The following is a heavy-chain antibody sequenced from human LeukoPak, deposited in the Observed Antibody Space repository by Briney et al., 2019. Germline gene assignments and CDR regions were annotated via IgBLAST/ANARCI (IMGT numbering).Heavy chain of an antibody. V-gene: IGHV3-23*01. CDR1: GFTFSSYA. CDR3: AKDPFSVYYDFSVGLNWFDP. D-gene: IGHD3-3*01. CDR2: ISGSGGST. J-gene: IGHJ5*02. Sequence: PGGSLRLSCEASGFTFSSYAMSWVRQAPGKGLEWVSAISGSGGSTYYADSVKGRFTISRDNSKNTLYLQMNSLRAEDTAVYYCAKDPFSVYYDFSVGLNWFDPWGQGTLVTVSS.